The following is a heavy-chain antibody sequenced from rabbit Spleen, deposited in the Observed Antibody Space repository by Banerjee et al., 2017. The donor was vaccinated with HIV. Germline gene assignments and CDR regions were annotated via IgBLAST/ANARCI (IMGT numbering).Heavy chain of an antibody. Sequence: QEQLEESGGGLVKPEGSLTLTCKASGFPFSNKAVMCWVRQAPGKGLEWIGCINSITGKTVSATWAKGRFTISRASSTTVFLQMTSLTAADTATYFCARDVCGASGDFNLRGQGTLVTVS. CDR1: GFPFSNKAV. CDR2: INSITGKT. V-gene: IGHV1S45*01. CDR3: ARDVCGASGDFNL. J-gene: IGHJ3*01. D-gene: IGHD1-1*01.